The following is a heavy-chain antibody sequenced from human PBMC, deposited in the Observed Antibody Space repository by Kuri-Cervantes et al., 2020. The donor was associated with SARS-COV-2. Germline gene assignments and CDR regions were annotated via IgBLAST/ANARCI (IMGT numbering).Heavy chain of an antibody. Sequence: ASVKVSCKASGYTFTSYYMHWVRQAPGQGLEWMGIINPSGGSTSYAQKFQGRVTMTRDTSTSTVYMELSSLRSEGAAVYYCARNEYGSSWYYWFDPWGQGTLVTVSS. CDR2: INPSGGST. J-gene: IGHJ5*02. D-gene: IGHD6-13*01. CDR3: ARNEYGSSWYYWFDP. CDR1: GYTFTSYY. V-gene: IGHV1-46*01.